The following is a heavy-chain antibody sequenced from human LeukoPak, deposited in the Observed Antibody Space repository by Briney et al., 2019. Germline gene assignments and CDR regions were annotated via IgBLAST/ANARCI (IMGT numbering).Heavy chain of an antibody. CDR3: ARVPYGGNSIGC. Sequence: GGSLRLSCAASGFTFSSYAMSWVRQAPGKGLEWVSVIYSGGSTDYADSVKGRFTIARDNSRNTVHLQMNSLRVEDTAMYYCARVPYGGNSIGCWGQGTLVTVSS. V-gene: IGHV3-66*01. D-gene: IGHD4-23*01. J-gene: IGHJ4*02. CDR1: GFTFSSYA. CDR2: IYSGGST.